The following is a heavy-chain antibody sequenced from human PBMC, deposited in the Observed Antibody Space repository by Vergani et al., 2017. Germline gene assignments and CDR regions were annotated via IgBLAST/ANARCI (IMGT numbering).Heavy chain of an antibody. CDR2: ISAYNGNT. CDR3: ARDSYSSSSSYYYGMDV. D-gene: IGHD6-6*01. V-gene: IGHV1-18*04. Sequence: QVQLVQSGAEVKKPGASVKVSCKASGYTFTSYGISWVRQAPGQGLEGMGWISAYNGNTNSAQKLQGRVTMTTDTSTSTAYMELRSLRADDTAVYYCARDSYSSSSSYYYGMDVWGQGTTVTVSS. J-gene: IGHJ6*02. CDR1: GYTFTSYG.